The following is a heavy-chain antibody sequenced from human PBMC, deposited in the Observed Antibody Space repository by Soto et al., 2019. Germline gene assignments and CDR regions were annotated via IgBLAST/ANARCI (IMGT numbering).Heavy chain of an antibody. CDR3: ARDSCMDSSSSCLRFDP. J-gene: IGHJ5*02. Sequence: SETLSLTCTVSGGSISSYYWSWIRQPPGKGLEWIGYIYYSGSTNYKPSLKSRVTISVDTSKNQFSLKLSSVTAADTAVYYCARDSCMDSSSSCLRFDPWGQGTLVTVSS. CDR1: GGSISSYY. V-gene: IGHV4-59*01. D-gene: IGHD6-13*01. CDR2: IYYSGST.